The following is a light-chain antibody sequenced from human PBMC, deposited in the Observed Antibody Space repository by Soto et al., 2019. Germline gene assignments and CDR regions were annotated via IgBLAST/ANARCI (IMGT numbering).Light chain of an antibody. CDR2: GAS. V-gene: IGKV3-20*01. CDR1: QSVSFSY. Sequence: EIVLTQSPGTLSLSPGERATLSCRASQSVSFSYLAWYQQKPGQAPRLLIYGASSRATGIPDRFSGSGSGAEFTLTISSLQPEDFAVYYCQPYGSSPPWTFGQGTKVEIK. CDR3: QPYGSSPPWT. J-gene: IGKJ1*01.